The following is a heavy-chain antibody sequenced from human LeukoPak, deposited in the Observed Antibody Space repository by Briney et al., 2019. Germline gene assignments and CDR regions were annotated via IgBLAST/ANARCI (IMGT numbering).Heavy chain of an antibody. CDR2: INHSGST. D-gene: IGHD6-13*01. J-gene: IGHJ4*02. V-gene: IGHV4-34*01. CDR1: GGSFSGYY. Sequence: SETLSLTCAVYGGSFSGYYWTWIRQPPGKGLEWIGEINHSGSTNYNPSLKSRVTISVDTSKNQFSLKLSSVTAADTAVYYCARQGLGVRGIAAAANYWGQGTLVTVSS. CDR3: ARQGLGVRGIAAAANY.